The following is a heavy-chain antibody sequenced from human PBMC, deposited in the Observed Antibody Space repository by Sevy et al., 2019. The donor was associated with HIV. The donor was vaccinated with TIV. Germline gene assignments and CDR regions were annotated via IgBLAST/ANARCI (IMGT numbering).Heavy chain of an antibody. J-gene: IGHJ4*02. V-gene: IGHV3-7*01. CDR1: GFTFSSYW. D-gene: IGHD3-10*01. CDR2: IKQDGSEK. CDR3: ASILDYYYGSGSPNDY. Sequence: GGSLRLSCAASGFTFSSYWMSWVRQAPGKGLEWVANIKQDGSEKYYVDSVKGRFTISRDNAKNSLYLQMNSLRAEDTAVYYCASILDYYYGSGSPNDYWGQGTLVTVFS.